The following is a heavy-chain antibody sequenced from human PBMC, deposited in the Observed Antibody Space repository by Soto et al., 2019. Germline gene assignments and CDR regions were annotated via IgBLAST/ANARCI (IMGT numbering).Heavy chain of an antibody. D-gene: IGHD2-15*01. CDR3: ARDRGCSGGSRYSGLYYYYGMDV. J-gene: IGHJ6*02. CDR2: IIPIFGTA. V-gene: IGHV1-69*06. CDR1: GGTFSSYA. Sequence: SVKVSCKASGGTFSSYAISWVRQAPGQGLEWMGGIIPIFGTANYAQKFQGRVTITADKSTSTAYMELSSLRSEDTAVYYCARDRGCSGGSRYSGLYYYYGMDVWG.